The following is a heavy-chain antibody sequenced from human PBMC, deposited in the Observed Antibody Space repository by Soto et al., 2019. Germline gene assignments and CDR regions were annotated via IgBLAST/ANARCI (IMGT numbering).Heavy chain of an antibody. V-gene: IGHV3-53*01. CDR3: AREPGVSSGWYVDY. D-gene: IGHD6-19*01. CDR2: IYSDVYSAGTT. Sequence: GGSLRLSCEASGFTVSDNYMTWVRQAPGKGLEWVSLIYSDVYSAGTTYYADSVKGRFTIFRDNSKNTLYLQMDSLRAEDTAVYFCAREPGVSSGWYVDYWGQGTLVTVSS. J-gene: IGHJ4*02. CDR1: GFTVSDNY.